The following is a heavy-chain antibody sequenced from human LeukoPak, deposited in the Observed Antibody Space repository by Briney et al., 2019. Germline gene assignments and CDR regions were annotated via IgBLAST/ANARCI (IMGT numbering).Heavy chain of an antibody. CDR3: ARQRAGFTVTTSDY. D-gene: IGHD4-17*01. CDR2: ISSSSSTI. V-gene: IGHV3-48*01. CDR1: GSIFTSYS. J-gene: IGHJ4*02. Sequence: GGSLRLSCAASGSIFTSYSMNWVRQAPGKGLEWVSYISSSSSTIYYADSVKGRFTISRDNAKNSLYLQMNSLRAEDTAVYYCARQRAGFTVTTSDYWGQGTLVTVSS.